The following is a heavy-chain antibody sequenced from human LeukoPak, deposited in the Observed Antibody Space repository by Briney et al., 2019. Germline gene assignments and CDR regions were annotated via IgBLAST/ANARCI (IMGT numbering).Heavy chain of an antibody. V-gene: IGHV3-21*01. CDR3: ARRGGYYYYYMDV. CDR1: GFTVSSYS. CDR2: ISSSSSYI. D-gene: IGHD3-16*01. Sequence: AGGSLRLSCAASGFTVSSYSMNWVRQAPGKGLEWVSSISSSSSYIYYADSVKGRFTISRDNAKNSLYLQMNSLRAEDTAVYYCARRGGYYYYYMDVWGKGTTVTISS. J-gene: IGHJ6*03.